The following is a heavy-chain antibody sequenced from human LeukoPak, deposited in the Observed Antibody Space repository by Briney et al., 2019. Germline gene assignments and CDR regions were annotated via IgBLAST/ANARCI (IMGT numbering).Heavy chain of an antibody. CDR3: ARLSYCSGGSCYRKYFQH. V-gene: IGHV5-51*01. J-gene: IGHJ1*01. CDR1: GYSFTSYW. D-gene: IGHD2-15*01. Sequence: GESLKISCKGSGYSFTSYWIGWVRQMPGKGLEWMGIIYPGDSDTRYSPSFQGQVTISADKSISTAYLQWSSLKASDTAMYYCARLSYCSGGSCYRKYFQHWGQGTLVTVSS. CDR2: IYPGDSDT.